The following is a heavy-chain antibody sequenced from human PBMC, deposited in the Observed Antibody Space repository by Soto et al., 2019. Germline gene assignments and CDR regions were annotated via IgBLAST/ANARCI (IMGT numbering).Heavy chain of an antibody. V-gene: IGHV4-31*03. D-gene: IGHD5-12*01. CDR2: IYYSGST. Sequence: SETLSLTCTVSGGSISSGGYYWSWIRQHPGKGLEWIGYIYYSGSTYYNPSLKSRVTISVDTSKNQFSLKLSSVTAADTAVYYCARDQFSGYDRRRAMFFPLRQGPLVTVPS. CDR1: GGSISSGGYY. J-gene: IGHJ5*02. CDR3: ARDQFSGYDRRRAMFFP.